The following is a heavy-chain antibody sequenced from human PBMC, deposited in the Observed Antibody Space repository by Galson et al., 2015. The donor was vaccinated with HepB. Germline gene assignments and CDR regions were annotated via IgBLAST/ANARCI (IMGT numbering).Heavy chain of an antibody. J-gene: IGHJ4*02. CDR2: INSHGSAT. CDR1: GLTFRKFY. CDR3: ARESTWKLDY. D-gene: IGHD2/OR15-2a*01. Sequence: SLRLSCAASGLTFRKFYMAWVRQAPGKGLEWVANINSHGSATSYVDSVKGRFIVSRDNAGNSLFLQMNSLRADDTAVYYCARESTWKLDYWGRGTLVTVSS. V-gene: IGHV3-7*03.